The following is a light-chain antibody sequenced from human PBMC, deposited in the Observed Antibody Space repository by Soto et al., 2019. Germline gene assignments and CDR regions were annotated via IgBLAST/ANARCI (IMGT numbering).Light chain of an antibody. CDR3: SSHAADYNNHYV. Sequence: QSALTQPPSASGSPGQSVTISCTGTSSDVGRYNFVSWYQQHPGKAPKLMIFEVTKRPSGVPDRFSGSKSGNTASLTVSGLQAEDEADYYCSSHAADYNNHYVFGTGTKAPS. J-gene: IGLJ1*01. CDR1: SSDVGRYNF. V-gene: IGLV2-8*01. CDR2: EVT.